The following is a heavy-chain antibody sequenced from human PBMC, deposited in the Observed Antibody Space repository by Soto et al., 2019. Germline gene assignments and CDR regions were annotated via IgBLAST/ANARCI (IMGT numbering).Heavy chain of an antibody. CDR1: GYTFTSYG. CDR2: ISAYNGNT. D-gene: IGHD5-18*01. J-gene: IGHJ6*02. CDR3: ARDHPRIHPRTPFSVVYYYYGMDV. V-gene: IGHV1-18*04. Sequence: GASVKVSCKASGYTFTSYGISWVRQAPGQGLEWMGWISAYNGNTNYAQKLQGRVTMTTDTSTSTAYMELRSPRSYDTAVYYCARDHPRIHPRTPFSVVYYYYGMDVWGQGTTVTVSS.